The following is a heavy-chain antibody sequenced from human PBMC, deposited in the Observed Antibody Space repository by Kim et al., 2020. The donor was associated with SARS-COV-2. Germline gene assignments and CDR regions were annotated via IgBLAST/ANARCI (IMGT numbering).Heavy chain of an antibody. CDR2: MNPNSGNT. CDR1: GYTFTSYD. J-gene: IGHJ4*02. D-gene: IGHD2-15*01. CDR3: ARPVGYCSGGSCYPEGY. Sequence: ASVKVSCKASGYTFTSYDINWVRQATGQGLEWMGWMNPNSGNTGYAQKFQGRVTMTRNTSISTAYMELSSLRSEDTAVYYCARPVGYCSGGSCYPEGYWGQGTLVTVSS. V-gene: IGHV1-8*01.